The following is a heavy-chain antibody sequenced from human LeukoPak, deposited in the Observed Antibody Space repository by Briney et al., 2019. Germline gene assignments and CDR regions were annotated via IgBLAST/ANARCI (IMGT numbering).Heavy chain of an antibody. J-gene: IGHJ4*02. CDR3: AKLVNDYGESDY. CDR1: GFTFSSYA. CDR2: IGGSGGST. V-gene: IGHV3-23*01. Sequence: GGSLRLSCAASGFTFSSYAMSWVRQAPGKGLEWVSAIGGSGGSTYYADSVKGRFTISRDNSKNTLYLQMNSLRAEDTAVYYCAKLVNDYGESDYWGQGTLVTVSS. D-gene: IGHD4-17*01.